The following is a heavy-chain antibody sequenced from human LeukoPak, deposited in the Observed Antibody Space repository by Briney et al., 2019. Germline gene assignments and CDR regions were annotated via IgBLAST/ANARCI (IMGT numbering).Heavy chain of an antibody. Sequence: SGGSLRLSCAASGFTFSGSAMHWVRQASGKGLEWVGRIRSKANSYATAYAASVKGRFTISRDDSKNTAYLQMNSLKTEDTAVYYCTRPNCSGGSCSDYWGQGTLVTVSS. J-gene: IGHJ4*02. CDR2: IRSKANSYAT. D-gene: IGHD2-15*01. V-gene: IGHV3-73*01. CDR1: GFTFSGSA. CDR3: TRPNCSGGSCSDY.